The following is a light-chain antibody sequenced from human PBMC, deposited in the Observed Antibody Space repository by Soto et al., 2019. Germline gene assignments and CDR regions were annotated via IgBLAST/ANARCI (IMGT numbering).Light chain of an antibody. J-gene: IGLJ1*01. Sequence: QSVLAQPASVSGSPGQSITISCTGTSSDVGGYDFVSWYQQHPGKAPKLMIYDVSNRPSGVSNRFSGSKSGNTASLTISGLQSEDEADYYCSSHTRTSLVFGTGTKVTVL. CDR2: DVS. CDR1: SSDVGGYDF. CDR3: SSHTRTSLV. V-gene: IGLV2-14*03.